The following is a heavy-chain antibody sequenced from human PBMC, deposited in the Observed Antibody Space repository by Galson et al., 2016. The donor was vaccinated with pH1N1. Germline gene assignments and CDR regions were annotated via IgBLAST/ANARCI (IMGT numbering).Heavy chain of an antibody. D-gene: IGHD2-21*01. CDR3: ATVGLRLDYFDY. J-gene: IGHJ4*02. Sequence: SVKVSCKVSGYTLTEASIHWVRQAPGKGLEWMGGFDPENGEMTYAQKFQDRVIMTEDTSTDTVYMELSSLRSEDTAVYYCATVGLRLDYFDYWGQGTLVTVSS. CDR2: FDPENGEM. V-gene: IGHV1-24*01. CDR1: GYTLTEAS.